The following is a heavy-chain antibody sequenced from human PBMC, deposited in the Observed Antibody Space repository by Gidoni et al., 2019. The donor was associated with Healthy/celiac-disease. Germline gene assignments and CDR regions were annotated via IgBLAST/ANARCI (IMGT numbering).Heavy chain of an antibody. CDR1: GFTFSSYS. D-gene: IGHD3-10*01. J-gene: IGHJ4*02. Sequence: EVQLVESGGGLVKPGGSLRLSCAASGFTFSSYSMNWVRQAPGKGLEWVSSISSSSNYIYYADSVKGRFTISRDNAKNSLYLQMNSLRAEDTAVYYCARMGLRDYFDYWGQGTLVTVSS. CDR2: ISSSSNYI. V-gene: IGHV3-21*01. CDR3: ARMGLRDYFDY.